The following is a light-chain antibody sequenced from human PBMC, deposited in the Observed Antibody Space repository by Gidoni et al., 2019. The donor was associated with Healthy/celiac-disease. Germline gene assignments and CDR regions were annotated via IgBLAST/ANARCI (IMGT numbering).Light chain of an antibody. CDR2: DDS. V-gene: IGLV3-21*02. J-gene: IGLJ2*01. CDR1: NIGSKS. Sequence: SYVLPQPPSVSVAPGQTSRITCGGKNIGSKSVDWYQQKPGEAPVLVVYDDSCRPPGISERLSGSNTGDTATMTISRVEDGDEDDYYCQVGDSSSDHPEVVFGGGTKLTVL. CDR3: QVGDSSSDHPEVV.